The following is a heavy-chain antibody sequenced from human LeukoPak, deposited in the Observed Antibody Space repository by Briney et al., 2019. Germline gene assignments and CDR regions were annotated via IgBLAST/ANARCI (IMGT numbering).Heavy chain of an antibody. CDR2: INPSGGST. Sequence: ASVKVSCKASGYTFTSYYIHWVRQAPGQGLEWMGIINPSGGSTSHAQKFQGRVTMTRDTSTSTVYMELRSLRSKETTLHYCAESKYCCDSRRFDFDYWGQGTLVTVS. J-gene: IGHJ4*02. V-gene: IGHV1-46*01. CDR3: AESKYCCDSRRFDFDY. D-gene: IGHD3-22*01. CDR1: GYTFTSYY.